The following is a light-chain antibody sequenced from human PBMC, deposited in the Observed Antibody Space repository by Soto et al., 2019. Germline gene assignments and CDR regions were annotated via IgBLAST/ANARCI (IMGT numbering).Light chain of an antibody. CDR3: CAYAGSSTLV. CDR2: EGS. CDR1: SSDVGRYNL. J-gene: IGLJ2*01. V-gene: IGLV2-23*01. Sequence: QSVLTQPASVSGSPRQSITISCTGTSSDVGRYNLVSWYQQHPGKAPKLMIYEGSKRPSGVSNRFSGSKSGNTASLTISGLQAEDEGDYYCCAYAGSSTLVFGGGTKLPVL.